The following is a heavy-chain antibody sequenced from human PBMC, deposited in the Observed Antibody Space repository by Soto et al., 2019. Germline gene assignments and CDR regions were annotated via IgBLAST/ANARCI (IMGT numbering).Heavy chain of an antibody. V-gene: IGHV4-31*03. CDR3: ARVTNGRMVRGVSIYYYGMDV. D-gene: IGHD3-10*01. J-gene: IGHJ6*02. Sequence: QVQLQESGPGLVKPSQTLSLTCTVSGGSISSGGYYWSWIRQHPGKGLEWIGYIYYSGSTYYNPSLTSRVTISVDTSKNQFSLKLSSVTAADTAVCYCARVTNGRMVRGVSIYYYGMDVWGQGTTVTVSS. CDR2: IYYSGST. CDR1: GGSISSGGYY.